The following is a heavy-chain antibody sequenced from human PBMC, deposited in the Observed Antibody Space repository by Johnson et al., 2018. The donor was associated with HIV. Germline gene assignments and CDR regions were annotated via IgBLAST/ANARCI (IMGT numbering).Heavy chain of an antibody. CDR1: GFTFDDYG. V-gene: IGHV3-20*04. Sequence: VQLVESGGGVVRPGGSLRLSCEASGFTFDDYGLSWVRQAQGKGLEWVSGIHWNGAGTGYADSVKGRFTISRDNAKKSLYLQMNSLRAEDTALYYCARDSTPWGGDSVAYSFDIWGQGRMVTVSS. CDR3: ARDSTPWGGDSVAYSFDI. CDR2: IHWNGAGT. J-gene: IGHJ3*02. D-gene: IGHD4-17*01.